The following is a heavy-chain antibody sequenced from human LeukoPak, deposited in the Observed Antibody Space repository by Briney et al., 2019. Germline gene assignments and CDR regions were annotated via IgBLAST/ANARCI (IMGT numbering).Heavy chain of an antibody. J-gene: IGHJ4*02. CDR3: AKDHESGYDYVWGSYRYSFAY. D-gene: IGHD3-16*02. V-gene: IGHV3-23*01. CDR1: KFTFSSYA. CDR2: ISGSGGST. Sequence: GGSLRLSCAASKFTFSSYAMSWVRPAPGKGLEWVSTISGSGGSTYYADSVKGRFTISRDNSKNTLYLQMNSLRAEDTAVYYCAKDHESGYDYVWGSYRYSFAYWGQGTLVTVSS.